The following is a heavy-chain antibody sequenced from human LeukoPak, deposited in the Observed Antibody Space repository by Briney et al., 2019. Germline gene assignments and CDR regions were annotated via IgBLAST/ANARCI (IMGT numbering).Heavy chain of an antibody. CDR1: GYIFTGYY. CDR3: ARVVTAAAGTYYFDY. CDR2: VNPNSGGT. V-gene: IGHV1-2*04. D-gene: IGHD6-13*01. J-gene: IGHJ4*02. Sequence: ASVKVSCKASGYIFTGYYMHWVRQAPGQGLEWMGWVNPNSGGTNYAQKFQGWVTMTRDTSISTAYMELSRLRSDDTAVYDCARVVTAAAGTYYFDYWGQGTLVTVSS.